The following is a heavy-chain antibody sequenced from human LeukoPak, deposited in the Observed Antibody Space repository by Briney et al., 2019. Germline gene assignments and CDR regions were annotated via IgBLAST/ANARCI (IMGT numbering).Heavy chain of an antibody. CDR2: ISWNSGSI. V-gene: IGHV3-9*01. J-gene: IGHJ3*02. CDR1: GFTFDDYA. Sequence: PGRSLRLSCAASGFTFDDYAMHWVRQAPGKGLEWVSGISWNSGSIGYADSVKGRFTISRDNAKNSLYLQMNSLRAEDTALYYCAKDILVRGGEYDAFDIWGQGTMVTVSS. CDR3: AKDILVRGGEYDAFDI. D-gene: IGHD3-10*01.